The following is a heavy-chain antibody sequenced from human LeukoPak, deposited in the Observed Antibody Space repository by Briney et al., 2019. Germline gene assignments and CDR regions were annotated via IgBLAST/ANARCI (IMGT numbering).Heavy chain of an antibody. Sequence: GGALRLSCAASEFTFSSYEMYWVRQAPGKGLEWVSYISSSGSTIYYADSVKGRFTISRDNAKNSLYLQMNSLRAEDTAVYYCARDRGDIVVGTTNWFDPWGQGTLVTVSS. V-gene: IGHV3-48*03. CDR1: EFTFSSYE. J-gene: IGHJ5*02. CDR3: ARDRGDIVVGTTNWFDP. CDR2: ISSSGSTI. D-gene: IGHD2-2*01.